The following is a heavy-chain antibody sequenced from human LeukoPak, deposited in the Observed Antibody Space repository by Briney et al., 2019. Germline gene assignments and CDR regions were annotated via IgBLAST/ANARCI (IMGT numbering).Heavy chain of an antibody. D-gene: IGHD1-7*01. CDR1: GFTFSSYS. CDR2: ISSSSTYI. CDR3: AKRRGLELLYYYYMDV. V-gene: IGHV3-21*01. J-gene: IGHJ6*03. Sequence: GGSLRLSCAASGFTFSSYSMNWVRQTPGKGLEWVSSISSSSTYIYYVDSVKGRFTISRDNAKNSLYLQMNSLRAEDTAVYYCAKRRGLELLYYYYMDVWGKGTTVTVSS.